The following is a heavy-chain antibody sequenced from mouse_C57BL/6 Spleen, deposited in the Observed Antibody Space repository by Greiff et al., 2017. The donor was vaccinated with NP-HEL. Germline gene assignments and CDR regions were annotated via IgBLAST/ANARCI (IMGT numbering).Heavy chain of an antibody. Sequence: DVKLQESGPGLVKPSQSLSLPCSVTGYSITSGYYWNWIRQFPGNKLEWMGYISYDGSNNYNPSLKNRISITRDTSKNQFFLKLNSVTTEDTATYYCARDVNYSYAMDYWGQGTSVTVSS. V-gene: IGHV3-6*01. J-gene: IGHJ4*01. CDR2: ISYDGSN. CDR1: GYSITSGYY. D-gene: IGHD2-1*01. CDR3: ARDVNYSYAMDY.